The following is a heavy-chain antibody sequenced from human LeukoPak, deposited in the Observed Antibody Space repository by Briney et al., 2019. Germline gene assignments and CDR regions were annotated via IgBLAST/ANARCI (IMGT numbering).Heavy chain of an antibody. J-gene: IGHJ2*01. D-gene: IGHD1-14*01. Sequence: GGSLRLSCAASGFTFSSYSMNWVRQAPGKGLEWASSITSRTNYRYYADSVKGRFTLSRDNAKNSLYLQMNSLRAEDTAVYYCARVSESEWSFDLWGRGTLVTVSS. CDR2: ITSRTNYR. CDR1: GFTFSSYS. V-gene: IGHV3-21*01. CDR3: ARVSESEWSFDL.